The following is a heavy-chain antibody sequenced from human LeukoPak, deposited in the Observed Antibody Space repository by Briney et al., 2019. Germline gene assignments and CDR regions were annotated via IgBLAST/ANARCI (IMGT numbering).Heavy chain of an antibody. D-gene: IGHD5-18*01. J-gene: IGHJ4*02. Sequence: GGSLRLSCAASGFTFSSYWTHWVRQAPGKGLVWVSRINGDGTTTTYADSVQGRFTISRDNAKNTLYLQMNSLRAEDTAVYYCARGSGYSYSSIVYWGQGSLVTVSS. V-gene: IGHV3-74*01. CDR2: INGDGTTT. CDR1: GFTFSSYW. CDR3: ARGSGYSYSSIVY.